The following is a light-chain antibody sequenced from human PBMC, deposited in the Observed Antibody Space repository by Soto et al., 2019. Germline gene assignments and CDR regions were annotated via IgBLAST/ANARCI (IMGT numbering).Light chain of an antibody. V-gene: IGKV1-5*03. CDR2: KAS. CDR3: QHYNSYSIT. J-gene: IGKJ3*01. Sequence: EIQLISVLATPLTKEEDRVTITCRASQSISSWLAWYQQKPGKAPKLLIYKASSLESGVPSRVSGSGSGTEFTLTISSLQPDDFANYYCQHYNSYSITFGPGTKVDIK. CDR1: QSISSW.